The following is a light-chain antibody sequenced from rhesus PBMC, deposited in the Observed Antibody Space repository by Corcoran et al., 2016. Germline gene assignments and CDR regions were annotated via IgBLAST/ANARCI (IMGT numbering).Light chain of an antibody. CDR2: TAS. V-gene: IGKV1-28*02. J-gene: IGKJ4*01. CDR3: QQHNTYPLT. CDR1: QAISSY. Sequence: DIQMTQSPSSLSASVGDTVTITCRASQAISSYLNWFQQKPGKAPKLLIYTASSLESGVPSRFSGSGSWTDFTLTISSLQPEEFATYYCQQHNTYPLTFGGGTKVEIK.